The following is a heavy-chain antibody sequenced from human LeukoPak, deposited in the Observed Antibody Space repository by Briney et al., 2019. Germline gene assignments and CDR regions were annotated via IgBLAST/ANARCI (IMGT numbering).Heavy chain of an antibody. D-gene: IGHD6-6*01. Sequence: PSETLSLICTVSGDSISSSTYYWGWIRQPPGKGLEWIGSISYSGSTYYNPSLKSRVTISVDTSKNQFSLKLSSVTAADTAVYYCASPRSSSSAMDVWGKGTTVTVSS. CDR1: GDSISSSTYY. CDR3: ASPRSSSSAMDV. J-gene: IGHJ6*03. CDR2: ISYSGST. V-gene: IGHV4-39*01.